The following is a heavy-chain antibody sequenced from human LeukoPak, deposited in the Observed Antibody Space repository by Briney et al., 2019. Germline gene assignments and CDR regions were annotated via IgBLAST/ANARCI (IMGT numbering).Heavy chain of an antibody. CDR3: ARGVVITPTPIIYYFDY. D-gene: IGHD3-22*01. CDR2: INPSGGST. J-gene: IGHJ4*02. V-gene: IGHV1-46*01. Sequence: ASVKVPCKASGYTFTSYYMHWLRQAPGPGLEWMGVINPSGGSTSYAQKFQGRVTMTRDTSTSTVYMELSSLRSEDTAVYYCARGVVITPTPIIYYFDYWGQGTLVTVSS. CDR1: GYTFTSYY.